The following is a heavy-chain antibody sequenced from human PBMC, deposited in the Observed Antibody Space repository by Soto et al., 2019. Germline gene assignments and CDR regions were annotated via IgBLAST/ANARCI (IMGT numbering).Heavy chain of an antibody. CDR3: AREVKTGGVLDY. J-gene: IGHJ4*02. CDR1: VGSIGSVVYS. Sequence: QVQLKKSAPGLLKSSQTLSLPGPFPVGSIGSVVYSWSGIRQHPGKGLEWIGYIYYSGSTYYNPSLKSRVTISVDTSKNQFSLKLSSVTAADTAVYYCAREVKTGGVLDYWGQGTLVTVSS. CDR2: IYYSGST. V-gene: IGHV4-31*03. D-gene: IGHD3-16*01.